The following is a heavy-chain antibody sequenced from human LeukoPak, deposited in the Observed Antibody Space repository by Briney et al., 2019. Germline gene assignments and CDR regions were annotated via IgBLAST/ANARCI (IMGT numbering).Heavy chain of an antibody. Sequence: ASVKVSCKVSGYTLTELSMHWVRQAPGKGLEWMGGFDPEDGETIYAQKFQGRVTMTEDTSTDTAYMELSGLRSEDTAVYYCATHPRFVSPSPGDYWGQGTLVTVSS. V-gene: IGHV1-24*01. D-gene: IGHD1-1*01. CDR2: FDPEDGET. CDR3: ATHPRFVSPSPGDY. J-gene: IGHJ4*02. CDR1: GYTLTELS.